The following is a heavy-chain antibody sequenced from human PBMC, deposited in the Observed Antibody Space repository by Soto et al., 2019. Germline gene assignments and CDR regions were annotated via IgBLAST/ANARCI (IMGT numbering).Heavy chain of an antibody. D-gene: IGHD3-3*01. CDR2: IYYSGST. J-gene: IGHJ5*02. CDR1: GCSISSGGYF. CDR3: ARSVCP. V-gene: IGHV4-31*03. Sequence: QVQLQESGTGLVKPSQTLSLTCTVSGCSISSGGYFWSWIRKHPGKGLEWIGYIYYSGSTYYNPSHKSRGTISVDTSKNQFTLKLGPVTSASTAVYYCARSVCPWGQGTLVTDSS.